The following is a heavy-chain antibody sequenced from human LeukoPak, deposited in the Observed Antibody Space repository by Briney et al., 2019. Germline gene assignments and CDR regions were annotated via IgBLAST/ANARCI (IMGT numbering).Heavy chain of an antibody. CDR3: AKDLGSSSWDFDY. J-gene: IGHJ4*02. D-gene: IGHD6-13*01. CDR1: EFTFSSYG. Sequence: PGGSLRLSCAASEFTFSSYGMHWVRQAPGKGLEWVAVISYDGSNKYYADSVKGRFTISRDNSKNTLYLQMNSLRAEDTAVYYCAKDLGSSSWDFDYWGQGTLVTVSS. V-gene: IGHV3-30*18. CDR2: ISYDGSNK.